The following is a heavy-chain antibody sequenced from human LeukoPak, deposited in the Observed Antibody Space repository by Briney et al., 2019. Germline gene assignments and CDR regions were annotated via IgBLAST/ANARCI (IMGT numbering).Heavy chain of an antibody. J-gene: IGHJ5*02. CDR2: INHSGST. CDR3: ARYKIVVVPAAMPGQNWFDP. D-gene: IGHD2-2*01. V-gene: IGHV4-34*01. CDR1: GGSFSGYY. Sequence: SETLSLTCAVYGGSFSGYYWSWIRQPPGKGLEWIGEINHSGSTSYNPSLKSRVTISVDTSKNQFSLKLSSVTAADTAVYYCARYKIVVVPAAMPGQNWFDPWGQGTLVTVSS.